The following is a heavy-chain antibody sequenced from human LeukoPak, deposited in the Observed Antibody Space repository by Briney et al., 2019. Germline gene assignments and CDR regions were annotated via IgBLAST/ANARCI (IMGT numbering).Heavy chain of an antibody. J-gene: IGHJ6*02. CDR1: GLTFDDYA. CDR3: AKEGYSSSWYSVYYGMDV. CDR2: ISWNSGSI. Sequence: PGGSLRLSCAASGLTFDDYAMHWVRQAPGKGLEWVSGISWNSGSIGYADSVKGRFTISRDNAKNSLYLQMNSLRAEDTALYYCAKEGYSSSWYSVYYGMDVWGQGTTVTVSS. D-gene: IGHD6-13*01. V-gene: IGHV3-9*01.